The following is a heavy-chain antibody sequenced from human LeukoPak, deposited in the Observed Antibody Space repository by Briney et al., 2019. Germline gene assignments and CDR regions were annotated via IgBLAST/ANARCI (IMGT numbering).Heavy chain of an antibody. Sequence: PGGSLRLSCAASGFTFSSYGMHWVRQAPGKGLEWVAVISYDGSNKYYADSVKGRFTISRDNSKNTLYLQMNSLRAEDTAVYYCARSYSSSSPNPDFDYWGQGTLVTVSS. CDR1: GFTFSSYG. CDR3: ARSYSSSSPNPDFDY. D-gene: IGHD6-6*01. CDR2: ISYDGSNK. J-gene: IGHJ4*02. V-gene: IGHV3-30*03.